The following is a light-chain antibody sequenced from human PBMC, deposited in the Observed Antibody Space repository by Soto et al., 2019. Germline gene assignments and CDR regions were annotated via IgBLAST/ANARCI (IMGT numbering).Light chain of an antibody. CDR2: DAS. Sequence: DIQMTQSPSSLSASVGDRVTVTCQASQDISDSLNWYQQKPGKAPKLLIYDASNLETGVPSRFSGSGSGTDFTFTISSLKPEDVATYYCQQYDNLPRTFGQGTKLEI. V-gene: IGKV1-33*01. J-gene: IGKJ2*01. CDR3: QQYDNLPRT. CDR1: QDISDS.